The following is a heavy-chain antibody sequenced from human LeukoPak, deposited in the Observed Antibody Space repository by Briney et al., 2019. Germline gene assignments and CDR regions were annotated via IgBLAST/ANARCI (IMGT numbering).Heavy chain of an antibody. J-gene: IGHJ3*02. CDR2: ISGSGGST. Sequence: GGSLRLSCAASGFTFSSYAMSWFRQAPGKGLEWVSAISGSGGSTYYADSVKGRFTISRDNSKNTLYLQMNSLRAEDTAVYYCAKDLTNNIAARPRFVAFDIWGQGTMVTVSS. CDR1: GFTFSSYA. CDR3: AKDLTNNIAARPRFVAFDI. D-gene: IGHD6-6*01. V-gene: IGHV3-23*01.